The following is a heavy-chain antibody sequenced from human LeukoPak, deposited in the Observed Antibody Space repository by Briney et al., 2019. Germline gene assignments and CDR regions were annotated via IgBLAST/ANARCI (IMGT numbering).Heavy chain of an antibody. CDR1: GGSFSGYY. CDR2: INHSGST. J-gene: IGHJ3*02. Sequence: SETLSLTCAVYGGSFSGYYWSWIRQPPGKGLEWIGEINHSGSTNYNPSLKSRVTISVDTSKNQFPLKLSSVTAADTAVYYCARSKLLWFGELQHDAFDIWGQGTMVTVSS. CDR3: ARSKLLWFGELQHDAFDI. V-gene: IGHV4-34*01. D-gene: IGHD3-10*01.